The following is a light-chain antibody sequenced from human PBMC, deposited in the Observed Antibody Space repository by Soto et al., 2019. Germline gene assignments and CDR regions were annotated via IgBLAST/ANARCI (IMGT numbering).Light chain of an antibody. CDR1: QSVSSN. CDR3: QQYNNWPPWT. Sequence: IVMTQSPATLSVSPGERATLSCRASQSVSSNLAGYQQKPGQAPRLLIYGSSTMSTGIPARFSGSGSGTEFTLTISSLQSEAFAVSDCQQYNNWPPWTFGQGPKVEIK. J-gene: IGKJ1*01. CDR2: GSS. V-gene: IGKV3-15*01.